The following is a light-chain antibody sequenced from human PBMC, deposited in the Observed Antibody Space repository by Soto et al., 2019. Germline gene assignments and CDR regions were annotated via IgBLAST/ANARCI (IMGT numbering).Light chain of an antibody. J-gene: IGKJ4*01. CDR3: QQSYSTPRLT. Sequence: DIPMTQSPSSLSASVGDRVTITCRASQSISRFLNWYQQKPGKAPKLLIYATSSLQSGVPSRFSGSGSGTDFTLTISSLQPEDFATYYCQQSYSTPRLTFGGGTKVEI. V-gene: IGKV1-39*01. CDR1: QSISRF. CDR2: ATS.